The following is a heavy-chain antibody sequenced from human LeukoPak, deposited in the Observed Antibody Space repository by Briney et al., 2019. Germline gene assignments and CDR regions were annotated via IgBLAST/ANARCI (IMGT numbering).Heavy chain of an antibody. CDR3: ARVVTGAYRGDY. V-gene: IGHV1-18*01. CDR2: ISTYNSKT. J-gene: IGHJ4*02. Sequence: ASVRVSCMASGYTFITYGIIWVRQAPGQGLEWMGWISTYNSKTNYAQKFQGRVTMTTDTSTSTAYMELRSLRSDDTAVYYCARVVTGAYRGDYWGQGTLVTVSS. CDR1: GYTFITYG. D-gene: IGHD1-20*01.